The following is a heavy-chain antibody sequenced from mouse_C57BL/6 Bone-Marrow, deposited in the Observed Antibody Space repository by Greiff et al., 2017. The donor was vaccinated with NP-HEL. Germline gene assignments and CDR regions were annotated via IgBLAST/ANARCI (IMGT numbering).Heavy chain of an antibody. CDR2: IRNKANGYTP. Sequence: EVKLVESGGGLVQPGGSLSLSCAASGFTFTDYYMSWVRQPPGKALEWLGFIRNKANGYTPEYSASVKGRFTISRDNSQSILYLQMNALRAEDSDTYYCARWRLYFDYWGKGTTLTVSS. CDR1: GFTFTDYY. J-gene: IGHJ2*01. V-gene: IGHV7-3*01. CDR3: ARWRLYFDY.